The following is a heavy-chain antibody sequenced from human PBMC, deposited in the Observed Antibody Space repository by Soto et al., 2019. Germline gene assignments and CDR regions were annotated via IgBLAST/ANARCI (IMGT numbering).Heavy chain of an antibody. CDR1: GGSISSSSYY. J-gene: IGHJ6*02. V-gene: IGHV4-39*01. D-gene: IGHD3-16*02. Sequence: PSETLSLTCTVPGGSISSSSYYWGWIRQPPGKGLEWIGSIYYSGSTYYNPSLKSRVTISVDTSKNQFSLKLSSVTAADTAVYYCARRSSMITFGGVIFCGGKGGWGRGTTVTVSS. CDR2: IYYSGST. CDR3: ARRSSMITFGGVIFCGGKGG.